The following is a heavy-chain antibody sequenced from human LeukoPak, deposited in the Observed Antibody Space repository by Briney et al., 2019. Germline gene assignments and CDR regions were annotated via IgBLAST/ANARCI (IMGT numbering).Heavy chain of an antibody. Sequence: SETLSLTCAVYGGSFSGYYWSWIRQPPGKGLEWIGEINHSGSTNYNPSLKSRVTISVDTSKNQFSLKLSSVTAADTAMYYCAREKIGTGTVLGKDYYYMDVWGKGTTVTVSS. CDR1: GGSFSGYY. CDR2: INHSGST. V-gene: IGHV4-34*01. D-gene: IGHD3-16*01. J-gene: IGHJ6*03. CDR3: AREKIGTGTVLGKDYYYMDV.